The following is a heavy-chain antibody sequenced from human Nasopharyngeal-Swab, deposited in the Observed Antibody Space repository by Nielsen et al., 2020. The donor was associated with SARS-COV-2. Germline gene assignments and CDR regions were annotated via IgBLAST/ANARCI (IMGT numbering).Heavy chain of an antibody. CDR2: INANTGNP. Sequence: ASVKVSCKASGYTFTSYAMNWVRQAPGQGLEWMGWINANTGNPTYAQGFTGRFVFSLDTSVSTAYLQISSLKAEDTAVYYCARTDTHTIFGGAIGYNWFDPWGQGTMVTVS. V-gene: IGHV7-4-1*02. CDR1: GYTFTSYA. CDR3: ARTDTHTIFGGAIGYNWFDP. D-gene: IGHD3-3*01. J-gene: IGHJ5*01.